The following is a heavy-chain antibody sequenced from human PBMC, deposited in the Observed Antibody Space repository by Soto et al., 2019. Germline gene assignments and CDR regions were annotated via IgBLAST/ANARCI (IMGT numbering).Heavy chain of an antibody. D-gene: IGHD3-22*01. J-gene: IGHJ4*02. V-gene: IGHV4-30-4*01. CDR1: GGSFSSGDYY. CDR3: AREHQGSSGYYIDY. CDR2: IYSTGSA. Sequence: PSETLSLTCTVSGGSFSSGDYYWSWIRQPPGKGLEWIGYIYSTGSAYYNPSLKSRVTISVDTSKNQFSLKLSSVTAADTAMYYCAREHQGSSGYYIDYWGQGTLVTVYS.